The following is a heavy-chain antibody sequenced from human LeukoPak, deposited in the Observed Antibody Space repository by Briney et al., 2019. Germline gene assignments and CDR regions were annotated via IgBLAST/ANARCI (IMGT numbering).Heavy chain of an antibody. CDR1: GFGLGSYN. CDR3: AKSSRPVTAMAFFDY. Sequence: GGSLRLTCAGSGFGLGSYNMYWIRQAPGKGLEGVTLISFNGNDKKYADSVKGRFPVSRDNSRNTVFLQMKSLRAEDTAVYYCAKSSRPVTAMAFFDYWGQGTLVTVSS. V-gene: IGHV3-30*04. CDR2: ISFNGNDK. J-gene: IGHJ4*02. D-gene: IGHD5-18*01.